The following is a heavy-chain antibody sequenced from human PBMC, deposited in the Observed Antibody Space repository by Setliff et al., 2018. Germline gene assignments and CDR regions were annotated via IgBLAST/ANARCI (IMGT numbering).Heavy chain of an antibody. CDR2: INTGNANT. CDR3: ARGDVNSGSYYHFDY. Sequence: GASVKVSCKASGYTFTNYAIHWVRQAPGQRPEWMGWINTGNANTKYSQKFQGRVTITRDASASTAYMELSSLTSEDTAIYYCARGDVNSGSYYHFDYWGQGTLVTVSS. J-gene: IGHJ4*02. D-gene: IGHD1-26*01. CDR1: GYTFTNYA. V-gene: IGHV1-3*04.